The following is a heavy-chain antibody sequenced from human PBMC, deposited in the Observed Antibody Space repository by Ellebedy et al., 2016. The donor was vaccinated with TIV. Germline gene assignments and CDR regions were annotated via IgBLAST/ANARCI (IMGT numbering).Heavy chain of an antibody. CDR3: ARLWTGISTHFDY. CDR1: GGSITSYS. Sequence: MPSETLSLTCTVSGGSITSYSWSWIRQPPGKGLEWIGYIYYSGSTNYNASLKSRVTISVDTSKNQFSLKVTSVTAADTAVYFCARLWTGISTHFDYWGQGTLVTVSS. D-gene: IGHD3/OR15-3a*01. V-gene: IGHV4-59*08. J-gene: IGHJ4*02. CDR2: IYYSGST.